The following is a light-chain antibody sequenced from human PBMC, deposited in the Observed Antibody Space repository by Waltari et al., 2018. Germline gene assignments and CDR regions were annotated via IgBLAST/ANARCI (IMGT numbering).Light chain of an antibody. CDR3: QEYYSNIFT. J-gene: IGKJ3*01. CDR2: WAS. CDR1: QSVLYSSNNKNY. Sequence: DIVMTQSPDSLAVSLGERATINCKSSQSVLYSSNNKNYLAWYQHKPGQPPKLLIFWASTGESGVPARFSGSGSGTDLPLTNSGLQAEDVAVYYCQEYYSNIFTFGPGTKVDIK. V-gene: IGKV4-1*01.